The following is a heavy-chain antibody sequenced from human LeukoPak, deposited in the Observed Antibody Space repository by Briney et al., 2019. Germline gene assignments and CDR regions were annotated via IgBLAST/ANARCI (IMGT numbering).Heavy chain of an antibody. Sequence: PGGSLRLSCAASGFTFSSYAMSWVRQAPGKGLEWVSAISGSGGSTYYADSVKGRFTISRDNSKNTLYLQMNSLRAEDTAVYYCAKWRFATFYYYYYYMDVWGKGTTVTVSS. J-gene: IGHJ6*03. CDR3: AKWRFATFYYYYYYMDV. CDR1: GFTFSSYA. CDR2: ISGSGGST. V-gene: IGHV3-23*01. D-gene: IGHD2-15*01.